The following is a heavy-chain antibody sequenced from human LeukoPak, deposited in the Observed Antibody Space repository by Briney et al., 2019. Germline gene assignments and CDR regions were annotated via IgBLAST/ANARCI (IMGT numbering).Heavy chain of an antibody. CDR3: ARDRNIVARISLSFLSY. CDR1: GYTFTGYY. D-gene: IGHD5-12*01. V-gene: IGHV1-2*02. J-gene: IGHJ4*02. CDR2: INPNSGGT. Sequence: ASVKVSCKASGYTFTGYYMHWVRQAPGQGLEWMGWINPNSGGTNYAQKFQGRVTMTRDTSISTAYMELSRLRSDDTAVYYCARDRNIVARISLSFLSYWGQGTLVTVSS.